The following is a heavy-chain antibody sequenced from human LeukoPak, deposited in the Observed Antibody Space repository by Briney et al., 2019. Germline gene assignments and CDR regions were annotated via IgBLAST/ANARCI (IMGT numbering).Heavy chain of an antibody. J-gene: IGHJ3*02. Sequence: ASVKVSCKASGGTFSSYAISWVRQATGQGLEWMGWMNPNSGDTGYAQKFQGRVTITRNTSISTAYMELSSLRSEDTAGYYCARDDYYSAFDMWGQGTMVTVSS. CDR3: ARDDYYSAFDM. V-gene: IGHV1-8*03. CDR1: GGTFSSYA. CDR2: MNPNSGDT. D-gene: IGHD1-26*01.